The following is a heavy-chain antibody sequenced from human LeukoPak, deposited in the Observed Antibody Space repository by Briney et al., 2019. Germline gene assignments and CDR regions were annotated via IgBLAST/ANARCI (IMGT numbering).Heavy chain of an antibody. D-gene: IGHD3-3*01. Sequence: TPSETLSLTCTVSGGSISSSSYYWGWIRQPPGKGLEWIGSIYYSGSTYYNPSLKSRVTISVDTSKNQFSLKLSSVTAADTAVYYCARWGLLEWLSFGYYYGMDVWGQGTTVTVSS. CDR3: ARWGLLEWLSFGYYYGMDV. V-gene: IGHV4-39*07. CDR2: IYYSGST. J-gene: IGHJ6*02. CDR1: GGSISSSSYY.